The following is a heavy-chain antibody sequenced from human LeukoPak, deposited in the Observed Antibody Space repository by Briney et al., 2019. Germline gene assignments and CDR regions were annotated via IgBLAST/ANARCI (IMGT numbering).Heavy chain of an antibody. CDR3: ARSQNGMGVSFHY. CDR2: MNPDSGDT. D-gene: IGHD1-26*01. CDR1: GYTLTSYD. J-gene: IGHJ4*02. V-gene: IGHV1-8*01. Sequence: ASVKVSCKASGYTLTSYDINWVRQATGQGLEWMGWMNPDSGDTGYVQKFQGRVSMTRHTATSTPYMELRSLTSDDFAVYYCARSQNGMGVSFHYWPQGPLVTVPS.